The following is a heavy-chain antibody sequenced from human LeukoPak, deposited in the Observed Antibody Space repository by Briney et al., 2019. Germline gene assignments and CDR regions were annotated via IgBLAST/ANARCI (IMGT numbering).Heavy chain of an antibody. CDR2: IKYSGHT. CDR3: ARRGASDFGDSAGNFAYDI. J-gene: IGHJ3*02. D-gene: IGHD4-17*01. V-gene: IGHV4-34*01. Sequence: SETLSLTCEVYGGSLSPYWWSWIRQPPGKGLEWIGEIKYSGHTNYNPSLESRVTISVDTSKKQFSLKLSSVTVADTALYFCARRGASDFGDSAGNFAYDIWGQGTMVTASS. CDR1: GGSLSPYW.